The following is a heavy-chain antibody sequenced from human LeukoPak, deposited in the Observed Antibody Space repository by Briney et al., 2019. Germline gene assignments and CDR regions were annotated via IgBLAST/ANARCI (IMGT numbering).Heavy chain of an antibody. J-gene: IGHJ4*02. D-gene: IGHD6-13*01. CDR1: GFTFSSYS. CDR2: ISSSSSTI. Sequence: GGSLRLSCAASGFTFSSYSMNWVRQAPGKGLEWVSYISSSSSTIYYADSVKGRFTISRDNAKNSLYLQMNSLRAEDTAVYYCARAPLRGASSSRDFAYWGQGTLVTVYS. CDR3: ARAPLRGASSSRDFAY. V-gene: IGHV3-48*01.